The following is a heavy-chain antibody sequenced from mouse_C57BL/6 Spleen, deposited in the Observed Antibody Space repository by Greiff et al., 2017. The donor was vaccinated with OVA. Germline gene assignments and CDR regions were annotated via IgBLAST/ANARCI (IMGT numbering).Heavy chain of an antibody. CDR2: IDPSDSET. J-gene: IGHJ2*01. CDR1: GYTFTSYW. V-gene: IGHV1-52*01. CDR3: AREAMVTTRTGYFDY. D-gene: IGHD2-2*01. Sequence: QVQLQQPGAELVRPGSSVKLSCKASGYTFTSYWMHWVKQRPIQGLEWIGNIDPSDSETHYNQKFKDKATLTVDKSSSTAYMQLSSLTSEDSAVYYCAREAMVTTRTGYFDYWGQGTTLTVSS.